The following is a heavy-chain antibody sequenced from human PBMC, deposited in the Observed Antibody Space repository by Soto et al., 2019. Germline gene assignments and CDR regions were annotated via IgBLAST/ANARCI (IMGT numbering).Heavy chain of an antibody. CDR1: GFTFSSYA. J-gene: IGHJ6*03. D-gene: IGHD1-1*01. Sequence: PGGSLRLSCAASGFTFSSYAMSWVRQAPGKGLEWVSAISGSGGSTYYADSVKGRFTISRDNSKNTLYLQMNSLRAEDTAVYYCAKAHWPTPGGDYYYYMDVWGKGTTVTVSS. CDR3: AKAHWPTPGGDYYYYMDV. V-gene: IGHV3-23*01. CDR2: ISGSGGST.